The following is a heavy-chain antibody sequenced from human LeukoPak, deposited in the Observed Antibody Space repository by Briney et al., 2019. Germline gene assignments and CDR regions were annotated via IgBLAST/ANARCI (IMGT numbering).Heavy chain of an antibody. CDR1: GYTLNELS. J-gene: IGHJ4*02. V-gene: IGHV1-24*01. CDR3: ATDLEWLKTLDY. D-gene: IGHD3-3*01. CDR2: FDPEDGET. Sequence: GASVKVSCKVSGYTLNELSMHWVRQAPGKGLEWMGGFDPEDGETIYAQKFQGRVTMTEDTSTDTAYMELSSLRSEDTAVYYCATDLEWLKTLDYWGQGTLVTVSS.